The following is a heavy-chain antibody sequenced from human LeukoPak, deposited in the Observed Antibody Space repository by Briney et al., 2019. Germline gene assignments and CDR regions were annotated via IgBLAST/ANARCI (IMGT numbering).Heavy chain of an antibody. J-gene: IGHJ4*02. CDR2: ISYDGGNE. V-gene: IGHV3-30-3*01. CDR1: GFTFSTYS. Sequence: GGSLRLSCTASGFTFSTYSMHWVRQAPGKGLEWVALISYDGGNEKFADSVKGRFTISRDNSKNTLYLQMNSLRAEDTAVYYCAKGFGSGYFRLIDFWGQGTLVTVSS. D-gene: IGHD3-22*01. CDR3: AKGFGSGYFRLIDF.